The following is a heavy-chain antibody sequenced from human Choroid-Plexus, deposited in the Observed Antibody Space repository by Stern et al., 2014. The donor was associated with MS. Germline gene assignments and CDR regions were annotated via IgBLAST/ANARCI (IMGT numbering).Heavy chain of an antibody. D-gene: IGHD2/OR15-2a*01. V-gene: IGHV3-30*18. CDR2: LSYCGSNK. J-gene: IGHJ5*02. CDR1: GFTFGSCA. CDR3: AKDRQYLTYFFDH. Sequence: QLVESGGGVVQPGRPLRLSCVASGFTFGSCAMHWVRQAPGKGLEWVAGLSYCGSNKYYADSVKGRFTISRDNSQNTLYMQMSSLRPEDTAVYYCAKDRQYLTYFFDHWGQGSLVTVSS.